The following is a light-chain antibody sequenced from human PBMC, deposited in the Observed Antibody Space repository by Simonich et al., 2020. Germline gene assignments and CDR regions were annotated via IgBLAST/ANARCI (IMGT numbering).Light chain of an antibody. CDR3: QQSSSLPYT. V-gene: IGKV6-21*02. J-gene: IGKJ2*01. CDR1: KSIGRS. Sequence: IVLPQSPDFQSVTPKEKVTITCRASKSIGRSLHWYQQNQDQSPKLLIKDASQSSSGVPARFSGSGSGTDFTLTINSLEAEDAATYYCQQSSSLPYTFGQGTKLEIK. CDR2: DAS.